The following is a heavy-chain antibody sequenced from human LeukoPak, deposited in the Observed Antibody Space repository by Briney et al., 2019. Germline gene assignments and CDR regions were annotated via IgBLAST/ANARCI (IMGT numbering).Heavy chain of an antibody. Sequence: ASVKVSCKASGYTFTGYYMHWVRQAPGQGLEGMGWINPNSGGTNYAQKFQGRVTMTRDTSISTAYMERSRLRSDDTAVYYCARVMGITMIVVVGGPAFDIWGQGTMVTVSS. CDR3: ARVMGITMIVVVGGPAFDI. V-gene: IGHV1-2*02. J-gene: IGHJ3*02. D-gene: IGHD3-22*01. CDR1: GYTFTGYY. CDR2: INPNSGGT.